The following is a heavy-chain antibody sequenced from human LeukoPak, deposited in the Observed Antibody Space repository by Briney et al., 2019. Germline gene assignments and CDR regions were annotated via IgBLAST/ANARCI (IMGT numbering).Heavy chain of an antibody. Sequence: SETLSLTCTVSGGSIGLTTYYWGWIRQPPGKGLEWIGRIYSRGGTFYNPSLKSRVTISVDTSKNQFSLKLSSVTAADTAVYYCARRLDPYYDILADHYYMDVWGKGTTVTVSS. CDR1: GGSIGLTTYY. D-gene: IGHD3-9*01. CDR2: IYSRGGT. J-gene: IGHJ6*03. V-gene: IGHV4-39*01. CDR3: ARRLDPYYDILADHYYMDV.